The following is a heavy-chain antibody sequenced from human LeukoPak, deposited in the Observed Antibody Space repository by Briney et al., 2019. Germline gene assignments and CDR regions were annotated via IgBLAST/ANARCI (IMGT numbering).Heavy chain of an antibody. J-gene: IGHJ1*01. D-gene: IGHD3-22*01. CDR1: GFTFRTYS. CDR3: AGGLSGVVVVTQIAEYFQH. Sequence: GGSLRLSCAPSGFTFRTYSMNWVRQAPGKGLEWVASIRSSSGYIYYADSVKGRFTISRDNAKNSVFLQMNSLRAEDTAIYYCAGGLSGVVVVTQIAEYFQHWGQGTLVTVAT. V-gene: IGHV3-21*01. CDR2: IRSSSGYI.